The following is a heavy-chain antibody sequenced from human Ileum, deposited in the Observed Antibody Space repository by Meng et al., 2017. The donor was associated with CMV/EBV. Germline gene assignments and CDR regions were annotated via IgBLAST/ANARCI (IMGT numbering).Heavy chain of an antibody. CDR2: ICSGGGT. J-gene: IGHJ4*02. D-gene: IGHD3-22*01. Sequence: GESLKISCAVSGFTVSSSSTYMSWLRQAPGKGLVWVSVICSGGGTYYADSVKGRFTISRDISKNTLYLQMNSLRVEDTAIYYCARDAYSYDSSGYFKGDYWGQGTLVTVSS. CDR1: GFTVSSSSTY. CDR3: ARDAYSYDSSGYFKGDY. V-gene: IGHV3-53*01.